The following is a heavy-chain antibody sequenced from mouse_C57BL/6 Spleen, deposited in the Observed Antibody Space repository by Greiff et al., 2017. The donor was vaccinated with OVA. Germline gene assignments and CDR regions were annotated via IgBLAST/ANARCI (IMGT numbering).Heavy chain of an antibody. CDR1: VYPFTTYP. J-gene: IGHJ1*03. CDR3: ARRYYGSSYWYFDV. CDR2: FHPYNDDT. V-gene: IGHV1-47*01. Sequence: VQLQPSGAELVKPCSSVKMSCKASVYPFTTYPLEWLKQNPGKCLDWIGNFHPYNDDTKYNEKFKGKATLTVEKSSSTVYLELSRLTSDDSAVYYCARRYYGSSYWYFDVWGTGTTVTVSS. D-gene: IGHD1-1*01.